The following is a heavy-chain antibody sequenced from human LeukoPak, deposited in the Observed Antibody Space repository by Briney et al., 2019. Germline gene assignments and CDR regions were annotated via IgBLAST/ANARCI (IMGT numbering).Heavy chain of an antibody. Sequence: PSETLSLTCAVYGGSFSDYYWNWIRQPPGKGLEWIGEINDSGSTNYNPSLKSRVTMSVDTSKNQFSLKLSSVTAADTAVYYCARENNWNYLRHFDYWGQGTLVTVSS. CDR3: ARENNWNYLRHFDY. J-gene: IGHJ4*02. CDR2: INDSGST. CDR1: GGSFSDYY. D-gene: IGHD1-7*01. V-gene: IGHV4-34*01.